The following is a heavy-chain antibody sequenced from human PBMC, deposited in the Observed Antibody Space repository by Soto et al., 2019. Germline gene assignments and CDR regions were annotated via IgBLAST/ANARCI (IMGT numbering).Heavy chain of an antibody. J-gene: IGHJ6*02. V-gene: IGHV3-48*02. CDR1: GFTFSSYS. CDR3: ARDRDVWFGELLFILYGMDV. D-gene: IGHD3-10*01. CDR2: ISSSSSTI. Sequence: GGSLRLSCAASGFTFSSYSMNWVRQAPGKGLEWVSYISSSSSTIYYADSVKGRFTISRDNAKNSLYLQMNSLRDEDTAVYYCARDRDVWFGELLFILYGMDVWGQGTTVTVSS.